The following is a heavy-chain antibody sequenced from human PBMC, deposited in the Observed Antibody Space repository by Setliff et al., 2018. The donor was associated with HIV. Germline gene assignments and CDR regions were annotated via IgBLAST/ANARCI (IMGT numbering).Heavy chain of an antibody. Sequence: PSETLSLTCSVSGVSINRTDHYWGCIRQSPGKRLEWIGSVSQSGSTYYNPSLKSRITISVDRSKNLFSLKLISVTAADQGVYYCARVPVAGANWFDPWGLGTLVTVPQ. V-gene: IGHV4-39*01. D-gene: IGHD2-21*01. CDR1: GVSINRTDHY. CDR2: VSQSGST. CDR3: ARVPVAGANWFDP. J-gene: IGHJ5*02.